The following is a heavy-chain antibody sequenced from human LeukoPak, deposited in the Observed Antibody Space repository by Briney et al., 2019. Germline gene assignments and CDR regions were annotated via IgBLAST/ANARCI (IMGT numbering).Heavy chain of an antibody. CDR1: GGSISGYY. V-gene: IGHV4-59*12. Sequence: SETLSLTCTVSGGSISGYYWSWIRQPPGKGLEWIGHIYYSGSTYYNPSLKSRVTISVDTSKNQFSLKLSSVTAADTAVYYCARADGYWGQGTLVTVSS. CDR2: IYYSGST. CDR3: ARADGY. J-gene: IGHJ4*02.